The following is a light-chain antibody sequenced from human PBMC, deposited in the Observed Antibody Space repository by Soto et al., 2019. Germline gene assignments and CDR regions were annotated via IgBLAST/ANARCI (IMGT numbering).Light chain of an antibody. J-gene: IGLJ3*02. CDR3: SSYITSSTVV. CDR2: EVN. V-gene: IGLV2-14*01. Sequence: QSALTQPASVSGSPGQSIAISCTGTNSDIGVYNYVAWYEQHPVKAPKVMIYEVNYRVPWVSSRFSGSKSGNTAYLTISGLQAEDEADYYCSSYITSSTVVFGGGTKLTVL. CDR1: NSDIGVYNY.